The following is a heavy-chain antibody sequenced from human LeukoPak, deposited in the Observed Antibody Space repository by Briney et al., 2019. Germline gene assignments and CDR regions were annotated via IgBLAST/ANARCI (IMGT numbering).Heavy chain of an antibody. CDR1: GFTFSDYY. CDR3: GSHPGSTSDIKRDYGMDV. Sequence: GGSLRLSCAASGFTFSDYYMSWIRQAPGKGLEWVSYISSSGSTIYYADSVKGRFTISRDNAKNSLYLQMNSLRAEDTAVYYCGSHPGSTSDIKRDYGMDVWGQGTTVTVSS. V-gene: IGHV3-11*01. D-gene: IGHD2-2*01. CDR2: ISSSGSTI. J-gene: IGHJ6*02.